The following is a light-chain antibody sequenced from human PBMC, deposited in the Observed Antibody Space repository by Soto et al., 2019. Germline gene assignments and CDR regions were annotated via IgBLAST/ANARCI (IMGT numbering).Light chain of an antibody. V-gene: IGLV4-69*01. Sequence: QPVLTQSPSASASLGASVKLTCTLSSGHSSYAIAWHQQQPKKGPRYLMNLNRDGSHTKGDGIPDRFSGSSSGAVRYLTISSLQSEDEADYYCQTWGTGTVVFGGGTKLTVL. CDR3: QTWGTGTVV. CDR2: LNRDGSH. CDR1: SGHSSYA. J-gene: IGLJ2*01.